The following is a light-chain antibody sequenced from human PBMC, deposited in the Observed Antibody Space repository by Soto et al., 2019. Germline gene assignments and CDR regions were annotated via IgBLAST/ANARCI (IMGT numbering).Light chain of an antibody. CDR1: SSDVGGYNF. CDR3: QMWDIRSDHPVV. Sequence: QSALTQPASVSGSPGQSITISCTGTSSDVGGYNFVSWYQQYPGKAPKLVIYEVSNRPSGISNRFSGSKSANTASLTISRVEAGDEADYYCQMWDIRSDHPVVFGGGTKLTVL. J-gene: IGLJ2*01. V-gene: IGLV2-14*01. CDR2: EVS.